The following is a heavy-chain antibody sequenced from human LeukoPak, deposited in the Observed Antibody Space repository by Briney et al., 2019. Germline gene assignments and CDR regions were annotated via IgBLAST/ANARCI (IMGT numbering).Heavy chain of an antibody. J-gene: IGHJ5*02. CDR1: GYTFTGYY. CDR3: AGDLVGSNYYDSSGYFNWFDP. V-gene: IGHV1-2*02. CDR2: INPNSGGT. Sequence: ASVKASCKASGYTFTGYYMHWVRQAPGQGLEWMGWINPNSGGTNYAQKFQGRVTMTRDTSISTAYMELSRLRSDDTAVYYCAGDLVGSNYYDSSGYFNWFDPWGQGTLVTVSS. D-gene: IGHD3-22*01.